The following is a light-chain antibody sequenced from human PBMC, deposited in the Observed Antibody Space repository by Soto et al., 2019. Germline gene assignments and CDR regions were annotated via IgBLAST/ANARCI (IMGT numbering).Light chain of an antibody. CDR3: AAWDDSLNGVV. J-gene: IGLJ2*01. Sequence: QSVLTQPPSASGTPGQRVTISCSGSSSNIGSNTVNWYHQLPGTAPKLLIYSNNQRPSGVPDRFSGSKSGTSASLAISGPQSEDEADYYCAAWDDSLNGVVFGGCTQLTVL. V-gene: IGLV1-44*01. CDR1: SSNIGSNT. CDR2: SNN.